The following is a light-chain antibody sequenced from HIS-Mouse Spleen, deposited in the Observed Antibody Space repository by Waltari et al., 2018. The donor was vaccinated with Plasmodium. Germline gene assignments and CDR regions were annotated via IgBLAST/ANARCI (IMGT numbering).Light chain of an antibody. CDR1: SSDVGGYNF. V-gene: IGLV2-8*01. CDR3: SSYAGSNNLV. J-gene: IGLJ2*01. CDR2: EVS. Sequence: QSALTQPPSASASPGQSVPISSTGTSSDVGGYNFVSWYQQHPGKAPKLMIYEVSKRPSGVPDRFSGSKSGNTASLTVSGLQAEDEADYYCSSYAGSNNLVFGGGTKLTVL.